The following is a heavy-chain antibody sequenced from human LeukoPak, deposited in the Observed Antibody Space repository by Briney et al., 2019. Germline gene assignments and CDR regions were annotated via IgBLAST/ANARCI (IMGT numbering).Heavy chain of an antibody. CDR1: GFTVSSNY. CDR2: IYSGGST. V-gene: IGHV3-53*01. J-gene: IGHJ1*01. CDR3: AISSSSAEYFQH. Sequence: GGSLRLSCAASGFTVSSNYMSWVRQAPGKGLEWVSVIYSGGSTYYAGSVKGRFTISRDNSKNTLYLQMNSLRAEDTAVYYCAISSSSAEYFQHWGQGTLVTVSS. D-gene: IGHD6-6*01.